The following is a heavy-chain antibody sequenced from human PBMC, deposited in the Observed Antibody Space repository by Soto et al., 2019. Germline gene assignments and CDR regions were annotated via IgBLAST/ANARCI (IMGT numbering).Heavy chain of an antibody. CDR2: IVGSSNTV. V-gene: IGHV3-48*02. CDR3: VRTAEHTFGH. CDR1: GFTFSNYD. J-gene: IGHJ4*02. Sequence: PGGSLRLSCAASGFTFSNYDMNWARLAPGKGLEWISYIVGSSNTVYQADSVKDRLSISRDNAKNSLYLQMNSLRDGDTAVYYCVRTAEHTFGHWGQGTLVTVSS.